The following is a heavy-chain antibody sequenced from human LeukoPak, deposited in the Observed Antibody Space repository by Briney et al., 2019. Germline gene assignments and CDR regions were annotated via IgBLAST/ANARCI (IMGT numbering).Heavy chain of an antibody. Sequence: ASVKVCCKASGYTFTVYYMHWVRQAPGQGLERMGWINPNSGGTNYAQKFQGRVTMTRDTSISTAYMELSRLRSDDTAVYYCASLAGIAVAGDEYYFDYWGQGTLVTVSS. CDR2: INPNSGGT. V-gene: IGHV1-2*02. D-gene: IGHD6-19*01. J-gene: IGHJ4*02. CDR1: GYTFTVYY. CDR3: ASLAGIAVAGDEYYFDY.